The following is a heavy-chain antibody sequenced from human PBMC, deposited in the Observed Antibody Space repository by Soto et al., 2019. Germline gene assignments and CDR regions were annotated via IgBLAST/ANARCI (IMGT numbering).Heavy chain of an antibody. CDR3: ARSQGGSSSLDIYYYYYYGMDV. CDR1: GGTFSSYA. J-gene: IGHJ6*02. Sequence: QVQLVQSGAEVKKPGSSVKVSCKAPGGTFSSYAISWERQAPGQGLEWMGGIIPIFGTAKYAQKFHGRVTITADESTSTGYMELSSLRSEDTAVYYCARSQGGSSSLDIYYYYYYGMDVWGQGTTVTVSS. D-gene: IGHD2-15*01. CDR2: IIPIFGTA. V-gene: IGHV1-69*01.